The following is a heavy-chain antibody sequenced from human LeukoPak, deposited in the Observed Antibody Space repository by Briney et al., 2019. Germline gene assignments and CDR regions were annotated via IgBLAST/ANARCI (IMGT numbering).Heavy chain of an antibody. V-gene: IGHV1-24*01. CDR1: GYTLTELS. Sequence: ASVKVSCKVSGYTLTELSMHWVRQAPAKGLEWMGGFDPEDGETIYAQKFQGRVTMTEDTSTDTAYMELSSLRSEDTAVYYCATGYCSSTSCLDYWGQGTPVTVSS. D-gene: IGHD2-2*01. CDR2: FDPEDGET. J-gene: IGHJ4*02. CDR3: ATGYCSSTSCLDY.